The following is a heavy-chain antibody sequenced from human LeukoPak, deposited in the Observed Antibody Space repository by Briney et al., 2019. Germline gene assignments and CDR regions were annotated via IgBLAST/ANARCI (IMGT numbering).Heavy chain of an antibody. Sequence: GGSLRLSCAASGFTISDDSMTWMRQAPGKGLEWVSYISSNGNIIKYADSVKGRFVISRDNAKKSLYLQMDSLRAEDTAVYYCAISLSSGWYNPPDYWGQGTLVSVSS. CDR3: AISLSSGWYNPPDY. CDR1: GFTISDDS. J-gene: IGHJ4*02. V-gene: IGHV3-11*04. D-gene: IGHD6-19*01. CDR2: ISSNGNII.